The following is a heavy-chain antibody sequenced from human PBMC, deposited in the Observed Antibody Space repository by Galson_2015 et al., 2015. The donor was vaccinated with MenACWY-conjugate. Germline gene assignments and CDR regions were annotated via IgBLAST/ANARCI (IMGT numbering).Heavy chain of an antibody. Sequence: SLRLSCAASGFTVSSNYMSWVRQAPGKGLEWVSVIYSGGSTYYADSVKGRFTISRDNSKNTLYLQMNSLRAEDTAVYYCARERSDTAMVEYYFDYWGQGTLVTVSS. V-gene: IGHV3-66*01. D-gene: IGHD5-18*01. CDR1: GFTVSSNY. CDR3: ARERSDTAMVEYYFDY. CDR2: IYSGGST. J-gene: IGHJ4*02.